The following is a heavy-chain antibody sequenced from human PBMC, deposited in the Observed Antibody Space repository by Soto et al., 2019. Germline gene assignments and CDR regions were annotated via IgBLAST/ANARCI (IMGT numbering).Heavy chain of an antibody. CDR3: TKIIITNFDMNFDS. J-gene: IGHJ4*02. Sequence: GGSLRLSCAASGFTFSIYVMSWVRQAPGKGLEWVSTISSGGDTTYYADSVKGRFTISRDNSKNTLYLQMNSLRAEDTAIYYWTKIIITNFDMNFDSWGQGTLVTVSS. D-gene: IGHD3-3*01. V-gene: IGHV3-23*01. CDR1: GFTFSIYV. CDR2: ISSGGDTT.